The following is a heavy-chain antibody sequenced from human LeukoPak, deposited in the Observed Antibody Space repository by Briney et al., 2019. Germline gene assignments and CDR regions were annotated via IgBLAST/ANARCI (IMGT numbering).Heavy chain of an antibody. Sequence: GGSLRLSCAASGFTFSSYWMHWVRQAPGKGLVWVSRINSDGSSTSYADSVKGRFTISRGNAKNTLYLQMNSLRAEDTAVYYCARAEGPWGIAVAGPAVDYWGQGTLVTVSS. CDR2: INSDGSST. V-gene: IGHV3-74*01. D-gene: IGHD6-19*01. CDR1: GFTFSSYW. J-gene: IGHJ4*02. CDR3: ARAEGPWGIAVAGPAVDY.